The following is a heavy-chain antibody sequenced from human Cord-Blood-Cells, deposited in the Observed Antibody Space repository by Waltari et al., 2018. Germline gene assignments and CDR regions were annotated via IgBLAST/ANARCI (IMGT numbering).Heavy chain of an antibody. Sequence: EVQLVESGGGLVQPGGSLRLSCAASGLTFSSHWLHWVRHAPGKGLVWASRINSDGSSTSYADSVKGRFTISRDNAKNTLYLQMNSLRAEDTAVYYCARRGAFDIWGQGTMVTVSS. CDR2: INSDGSST. CDR3: ARRGAFDI. J-gene: IGHJ3*02. CDR1: GLTFSSHW. V-gene: IGHV3-74*01.